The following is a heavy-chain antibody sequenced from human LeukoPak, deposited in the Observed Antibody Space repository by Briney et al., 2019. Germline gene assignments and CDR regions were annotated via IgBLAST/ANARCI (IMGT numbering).Heavy chain of an antibody. CDR1: GFTFSSYG. CDR3: ARDWNYYGSGSYFFRGMDV. D-gene: IGHD3-10*01. Sequence: GRSLRLSCAASGFTFSSYGMHWVRQAPGKGLEWVAVIWYDGSNKYYADSVKGRFTISRDNSKNTLYLQMNSLRAEDTAVYCCARDWNYYGSGSYFFRGMDVWGQGTTVTVSS. J-gene: IGHJ6*02. V-gene: IGHV3-33*01. CDR2: IWYDGSNK.